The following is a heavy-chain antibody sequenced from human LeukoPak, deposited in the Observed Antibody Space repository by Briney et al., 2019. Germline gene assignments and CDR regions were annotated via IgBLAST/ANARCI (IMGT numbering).Heavy chain of an antibody. Sequence: SVKVSCKASVGTFSSYAISWVRQAPGQGLEWMGGIIPIFGTANYAQKFQGRVTITADESTSTAYMELSSLRSEDTAVYYCARPPGIAAAGTVKYFQHWGQGTLVTVSS. J-gene: IGHJ1*01. CDR3: ARPPGIAAAGTVKYFQH. V-gene: IGHV1-69*13. CDR1: VGTFSSYA. CDR2: IIPIFGTA. D-gene: IGHD6-13*01.